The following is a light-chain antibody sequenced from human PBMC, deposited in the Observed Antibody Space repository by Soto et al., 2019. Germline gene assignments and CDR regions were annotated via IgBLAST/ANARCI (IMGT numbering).Light chain of an antibody. CDR1: QSINSD. CDR3: QHYNKWPPQYP. J-gene: IGKJ2*01. V-gene: IGKV3-15*01. CDR2: GAS. Sequence: EIVMTQSPATLSVSPGERATLSCRASQSINSDLAWYQQKPGQAPRLLIYGASTRATDIPARISGSGSGTDFTLTISSLQSEDFAVYYCQHYNKWPPQYPFGQGTKLEIK.